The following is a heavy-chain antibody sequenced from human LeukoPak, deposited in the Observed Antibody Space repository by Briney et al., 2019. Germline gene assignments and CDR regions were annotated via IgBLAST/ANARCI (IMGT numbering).Heavy chain of an antibody. D-gene: IGHD6-19*01. CDR3: ARVYSSGWSY. CDR1: GFIFSAYE. CDR2: ISSSGSTI. Sequence: PGGSLRLSCAASGFIFSAYEMNWVRQAPGKGQEWVSYISSSGSTIYYADSVKGRFTISRDNAKKSLYLQMNSLRAEDTAVYYCARVYSSGWSYWGQGTLVTVSS. V-gene: IGHV3-48*03. J-gene: IGHJ4*02.